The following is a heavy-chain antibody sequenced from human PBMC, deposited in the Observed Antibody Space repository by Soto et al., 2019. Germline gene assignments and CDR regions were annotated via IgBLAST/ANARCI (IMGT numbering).Heavy chain of an antibody. V-gene: IGHV4-34*01. J-gene: IGHJ5*02. CDR3: ASKGNMVRGVIHWFDP. CDR1: GGSFSGYY. D-gene: IGHD3-10*01. Sequence: SETLSLTCAVYGGSFSGYYWSWIRQPPGKGLEWIGEINHSGSTNYNPSLKSRVTISVDTSKNQFSLKLSSVTAADTAVYYCASKGNMVRGVIHWFDPWGQGTLVTVSS. CDR2: INHSGST.